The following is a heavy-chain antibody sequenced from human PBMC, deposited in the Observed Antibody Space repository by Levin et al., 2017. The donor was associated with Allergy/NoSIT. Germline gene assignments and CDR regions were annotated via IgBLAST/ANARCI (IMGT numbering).Heavy chain of an antibody. J-gene: IGHJ4*02. CDR3: ARQRVVAASFPLDY. V-gene: IGHV3-48*03. D-gene: IGHD2-15*01. Sequence: PGGSLRLSCAASGFTFSSYEMNWVRQAPGKGLEWVSYISSSGSTIYYADSVKGRFTISRDNAKNSLYLQMNSLRAEDTAVYYCARQRVVAASFPLDYWGQGTLVTVSS. CDR1: GFTFSSYE. CDR2: ISSSGSTI.